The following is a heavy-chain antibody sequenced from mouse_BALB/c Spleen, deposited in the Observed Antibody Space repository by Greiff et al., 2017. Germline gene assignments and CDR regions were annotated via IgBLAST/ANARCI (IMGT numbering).Heavy chain of an antibody. V-gene: IGHV3-2*02. CDR2: ISYSGST. CDR1: GYSITSDYA. J-gene: IGHJ3*01. Sequence: EVHLVESGPGLVKPSQSLSLTCTVTGYSITSDYAWNWIRQFPGNKLEWMGYISYSGSTSYNPSLKSRISITRDTSKNQFFLQLNSVTTEDTATYYCARSGYYGSRTWFAYWGQGTLVTVSA. CDR3: ARSGYYGSRTWFAY. D-gene: IGHD1-1*01.